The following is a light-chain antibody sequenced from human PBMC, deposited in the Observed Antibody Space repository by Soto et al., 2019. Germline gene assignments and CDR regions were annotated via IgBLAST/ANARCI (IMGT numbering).Light chain of an antibody. CDR2: GAS. CDR3: KQYASSHQT. J-gene: IGKJ1*01. V-gene: IGKV3-20*01. Sequence: DIVLTQSPGALSLSPGERATLSCRASQSVSSSYLAWYQQKPGQAPRLLIYGASSRATGIPDRFSGSGSGKEFTLTISRLEPEDFAVYYSKQYASSHQTFGXGTKVDIX. CDR1: QSVSSSY.